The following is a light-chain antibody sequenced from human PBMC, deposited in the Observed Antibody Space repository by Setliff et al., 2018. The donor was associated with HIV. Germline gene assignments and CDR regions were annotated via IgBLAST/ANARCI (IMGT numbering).Light chain of an antibody. CDR1: SSDVGGHNH. Sequence: QPASVSGSPGQSISISCTGTSSDVGGHNHVSWYQQEPDRAPKLMIYEVTNRPSGVSSRFSGSKSGNTASLTISGLQAEDEADYYCTSFTTTGAYVFGTGTKVTVL. J-gene: IGLJ1*01. CDR2: EVT. CDR3: TSFTTTGAYV. V-gene: IGLV2-14*01.